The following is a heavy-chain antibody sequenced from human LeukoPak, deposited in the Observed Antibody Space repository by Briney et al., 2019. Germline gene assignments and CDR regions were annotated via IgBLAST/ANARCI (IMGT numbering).Heavy chain of an antibody. Sequence: SETLSLTRAVYGGSFSGYYWSWIRQPPGKGLEWIGEINHSGSTNYNPSLKSRVTISVDTSKNQFSLKLSSVTAADTAVYYCARGGESGYDTWGQGSLVTVSS. V-gene: IGHV4-34*01. CDR3: ARGGESGYDT. CDR2: INHSGST. CDR1: GGSFSGYY. D-gene: IGHD5-12*01. J-gene: IGHJ5*02.